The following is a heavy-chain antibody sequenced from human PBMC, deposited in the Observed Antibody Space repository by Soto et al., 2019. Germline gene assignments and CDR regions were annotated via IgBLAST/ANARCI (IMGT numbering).Heavy chain of an antibody. CDR1: GGSISSYY. Sequence: QVQLQESGPGLVKPSETLSLTCTVSGGSISSYYWSWIRQPPGKGLEWIGYIYYSGSTNYNPSLRSQVTITVDTPKDQFSLKLSSVTAADTAVYYCARRGYSCGNIDYWGQGTLVTVSP. V-gene: IGHV4-59*08. CDR2: IYYSGST. J-gene: IGHJ4*02. D-gene: IGHD5-18*01. CDR3: ARRGYSCGNIDY.